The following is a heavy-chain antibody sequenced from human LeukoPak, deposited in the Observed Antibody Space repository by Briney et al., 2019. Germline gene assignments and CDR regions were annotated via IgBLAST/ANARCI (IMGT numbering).Heavy chain of an antibody. CDR3: ARDEPEAFDY. CDR2: ISSSSYI. V-gene: IGHV3-21*01. J-gene: IGHJ4*02. D-gene: IGHD1-14*01. CDR1: GFTFSSYR. Sequence: PGGSLRLSCAASGFTFSSYRMSWVRLAPGKGLEWVSSISSSSYIYYADSVKGRFTISRDNAKNSLYLQMNSLRAEDTAVYYCARDEPEAFDYWGRGTLVTVSS.